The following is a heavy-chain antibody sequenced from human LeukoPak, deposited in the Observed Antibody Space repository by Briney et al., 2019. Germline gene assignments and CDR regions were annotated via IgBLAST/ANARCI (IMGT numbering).Heavy chain of an antibody. CDR1: GGTFGSYA. CDR3: ARDQEWRRFDY. CDR2: IIPIFGTA. D-gene: IGHD5-12*01. Sequence: GSSVKVSCKASGGTFGSYAISWVRQAPGQGLEWMGRIIPIFGTANYAQKFQGRVTITTDESTSTAYMELSSLRSEDTAVYYCARDQEWRRFDYWGQGTLVTVSS. V-gene: IGHV1-69*05. J-gene: IGHJ4*02.